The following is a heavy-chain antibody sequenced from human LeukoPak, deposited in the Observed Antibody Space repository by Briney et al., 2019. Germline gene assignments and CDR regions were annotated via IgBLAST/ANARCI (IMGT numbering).Heavy chain of an antibody. V-gene: IGHV1-2*02. Sequence: ASVKVSCKASGYTFTGYYMHWVRQASGQGLEWMGWINPNSGGTNYAQKFQGRVTMTRDTSISTAYMELSRLRSDDTAVYYCARDIVVVPAAIFRGYYMDVWGKGTTVTVSS. J-gene: IGHJ6*03. CDR1: GYTFTGYY. D-gene: IGHD2-2*01. CDR2: INPNSGGT. CDR3: ARDIVVVPAAIFRGYYMDV.